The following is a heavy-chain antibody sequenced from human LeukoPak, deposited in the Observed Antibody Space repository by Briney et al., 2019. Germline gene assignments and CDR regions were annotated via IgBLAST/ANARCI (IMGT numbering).Heavy chain of an antibody. CDR3: ATYCSSANCYIWGYYFDY. V-gene: IGHV1-69*13. J-gene: IGHJ4*02. Sequence: SVKGSCKASGGTFSSYAISWVRQAPGQGLEWMGGIIPISGTANYAQKFQGRVTITADESTSTAYMELSSLRSEDTAIYYCATYCSSANCYIWGYYFDYWGQGTLVTVSS. CDR2: IIPISGTA. D-gene: IGHD2-2*01. CDR1: GGTFSSYA.